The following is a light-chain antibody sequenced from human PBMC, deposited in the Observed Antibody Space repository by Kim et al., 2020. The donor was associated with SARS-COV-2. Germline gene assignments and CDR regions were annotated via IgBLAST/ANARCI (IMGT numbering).Light chain of an antibody. J-gene: IGLJ2*01. CDR1: TNGGQS. CDR3: QVWDSYSDHVV. V-gene: IGLV3-21*04. CDR2: YDS. Sequence: ARGKTARIACRGNTNGGQSVHWYQQRPGRAPVLVIYYDSDRPSGIPERFSGSNSGNTATLTISRVEAGDEADYYCQVWDSYSDHVVFGGGTQLTVL.